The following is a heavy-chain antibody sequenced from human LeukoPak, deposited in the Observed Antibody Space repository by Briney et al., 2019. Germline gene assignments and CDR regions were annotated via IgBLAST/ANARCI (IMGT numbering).Heavy chain of an antibody. CDR3: AKDLGYQLLY. D-gene: IGHD2-2*01. J-gene: IGHJ4*02. V-gene: IGHV4-4*02. CDR2: IHPSGGI. CDR1: GGSITTSNW. Sequence: SGTLSLTCTVSGGSITTSNWWSRVRQPPGKGLEWIGEIHPSGGINYSPSLRSRATLSMDKPKNQFSLELSSVTAADTAVYYCAKDLGYQLLYWGQGTLVTVSS.